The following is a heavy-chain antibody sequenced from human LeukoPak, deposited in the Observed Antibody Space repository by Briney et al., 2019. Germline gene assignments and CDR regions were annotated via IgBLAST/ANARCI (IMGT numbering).Heavy chain of an antibody. Sequence: PSDTLSLTCAVSGGSISSSNWWSWVRQPPGKGLEWIGEIYHSGSTNYNPSLKSRVTISVDKSTNQFSLKLSSVTAADTAVYYCATAYDILTGYPRRYFDYWGQGTLVTVSS. CDR2: IYHSGST. D-gene: IGHD3-9*01. CDR1: GGSISSSNW. V-gene: IGHV4-4*02. J-gene: IGHJ4*02. CDR3: ATAYDILTGYPRRYFDY.